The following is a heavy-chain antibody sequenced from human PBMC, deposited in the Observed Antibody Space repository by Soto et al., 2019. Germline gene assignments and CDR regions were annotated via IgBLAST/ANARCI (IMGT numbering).Heavy chain of an antibody. CDR1: GFTFSSYE. D-gene: IGHD3-22*01. CDR3: ARSRYYYDSSGYYVFAY. Sequence: GGSLRLSCAASGFTFSSYEMNWVRQAPGKGLEWVSYISSSGSTIYYADSVKGRFTISRDNAKNSLYLQMNSLRAEDTAVYYCARSRYYYDSSGYYVFAYWGQGTLDTVSS. V-gene: IGHV3-48*03. CDR2: ISSSGSTI. J-gene: IGHJ4*02.